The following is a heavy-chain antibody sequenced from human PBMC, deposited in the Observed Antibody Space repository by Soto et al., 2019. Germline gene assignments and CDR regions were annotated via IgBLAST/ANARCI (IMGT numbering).Heavy chain of an antibody. CDR1: GVSLTTGGVG. J-gene: IGHJ5*02. V-gene: IGHV2-5*01. D-gene: IGHD4-17*01. CDR3: AHRGYGDYPRDNWFDP. CDR2: IYWNDDK. Sequence: QITLKESGPTLVKPTQTLTLTCTLSGVSLTTGGVGVGWIHQPPGKALEWLALIYWNDDKRYNPSLKTRLTITKDTSKNQVVLTMTNMDPVDTATYYCAHRGYGDYPRDNWFDPWGQGTLVTVSS.